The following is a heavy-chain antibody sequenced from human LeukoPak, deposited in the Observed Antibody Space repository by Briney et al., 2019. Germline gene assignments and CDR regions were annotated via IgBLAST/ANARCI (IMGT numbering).Heavy chain of an antibody. CDR3: ARVGSSGYDYGDY. V-gene: IGHV1-18*01. Sequence: GASVKVSCKASGYTFTNYGINWVRQAPGQGLEWMGWISAYNGNTNYAQKLQGRVTMTTDTSTNTVYMDLRSLRSDDTAVYYCARVGSSGYDYGDYWGQGTLVTVSS. D-gene: IGHD4-17*01. CDR2: ISAYNGNT. J-gene: IGHJ4*02. CDR1: GYTFTNYG.